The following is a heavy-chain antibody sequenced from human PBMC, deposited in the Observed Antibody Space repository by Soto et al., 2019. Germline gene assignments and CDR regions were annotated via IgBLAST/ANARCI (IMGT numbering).Heavy chain of an antibody. Sequence: SETLSLTCAVSGGSISSGGYSWSWIRQPPGKGLEWIGYIYHSGSTYYNPSLKSRVTISVDRSKNQFSLKLSSVTAADTAVYYCASRRPTAMVRNWGQGTLVTVSS. CDR3: ASRRPTAMVRN. J-gene: IGHJ4*02. CDR2: IYHSGST. V-gene: IGHV4-30-2*01. D-gene: IGHD5-18*01. CDR1: GGSISSGGYS.